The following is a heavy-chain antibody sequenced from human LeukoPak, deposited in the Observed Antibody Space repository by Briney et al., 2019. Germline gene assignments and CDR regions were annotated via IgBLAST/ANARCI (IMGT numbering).Heavy chain of an antibody. J-gene: IGHJ4*02. CDR2: IYYSGSP. V-gene: IGHV4-39*01. CDR3: ATWRTAKTGFDY. D-gene: IGHD1-1*01. Sequence: SETLSLTCTVSGVSISSSSYYWGWIRQPPGKGLECIGSIYYSGSPYYNPSLKSRVTISVDTSKNQFSLRLSSVTAADTAVYYCATWRTAKTGFDYWGQGTLVTVSS. CDR1: GVSISSSSYY.